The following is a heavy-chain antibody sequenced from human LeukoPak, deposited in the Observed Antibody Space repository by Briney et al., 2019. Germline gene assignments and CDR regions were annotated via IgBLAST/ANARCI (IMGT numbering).Heavy chain of an antibody. Sequence: PGGSLRLSCAASGFTVSSNYMSWVRQAPGKGLEGVSVIYSGGSTYYADSVKGRFTISRDNSKNTLYLQMNSLRAEDTAVYYCARDGDSGSQDAFDIWGQGTMATVSS. CDR3: ARDGDSGSQDAFDI. D-gene: IGHD1-26*01. CDR1: GFTVSSNY. CDR2: IYSGGST. V-gene: IGHV3-66*02. J-gene: IGHJ3*02.